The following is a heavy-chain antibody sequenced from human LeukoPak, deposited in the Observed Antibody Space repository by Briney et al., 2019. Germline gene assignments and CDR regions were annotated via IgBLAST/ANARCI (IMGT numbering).Heavy chain of an antibody. Sequence: SETLSLTCTVSGGSISSYYWSWIRQPPGKGLEWIGYIYYSGSTNYNPSLKSRVTISVDTSKNQFSLKLSSVTAADTAVYYCARGSTRWRNFDYWGQGTLVTVSS. V-gene: IGHV4-59*01. CDR1: GGSISSYY. CDR2: IYYSGST. D-gene: IGHD2/OR15-2a*01. CDR3: ARGSTRWRNFDY. J-gene: IGHJ4*02.